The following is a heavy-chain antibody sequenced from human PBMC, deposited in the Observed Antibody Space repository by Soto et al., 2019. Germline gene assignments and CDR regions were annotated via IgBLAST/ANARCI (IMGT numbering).Heavy chain of an antibody. CDR1: GGSISSSSYY. J-gene: IGHJ4*02. D-gene: IGHD3-10*01. V-gene: IGHV4-39*01. Sequence: SETLSLTCTVSGGSISSSSYYWGWIRQPPGKGLEWIGSIYYSGSTYYNPSLKSRVTISVDTSKNQFSLKLSSVTAADTAVYYCARQGGRITMVRGVTGLEFDYWGQGTLVTVSS. CDR2: IYYSGST. CDR3: ARQGGRITMVRGVTGLEFDY.